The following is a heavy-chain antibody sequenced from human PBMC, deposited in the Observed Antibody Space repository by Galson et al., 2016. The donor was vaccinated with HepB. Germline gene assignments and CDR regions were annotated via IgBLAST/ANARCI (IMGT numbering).Heavy chain of an antibody. J-gene: IGHJ4*02. CDR3: ARVSFGGGYNMGVLDY. V-gene: IGHV4-59*11. Sequence: SETLSLTCTVSGGAISSHCWSWIRQPPGKGLEWIGYICHSGSNYNPSLKRRVTISVARSENQVSLRLSSVTAADTAVYYCARVSFGGGYNMGVLDYWGQGTLVTASS. D-gene: IGHD5-24*01. CDR2: ICHSGS. CDR1: GGAISSHC.